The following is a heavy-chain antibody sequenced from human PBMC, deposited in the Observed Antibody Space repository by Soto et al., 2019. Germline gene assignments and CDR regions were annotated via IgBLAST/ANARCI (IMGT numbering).Heavy chain of an antibody. CDR1: GFTFSNAW. V-gene: IGHV3-15*01. J-gene: IGHJ4*02. CDR3: TTGTTTIIRVDY. D-gene: IGHD3-10*01. CDR2: IKSKTDGGTT. Sequence: EVQLVESGGGLVQPGGSLRLSCTASGFTFSNAWMSWVRQAPGKGLEWVGRIKSKTDGGTTDYAAPVNGRFSISRDDSKTTLFLQMNSLKTEDTAVYYCTTGTTTIIRVDYWGQGTLVTVSS.